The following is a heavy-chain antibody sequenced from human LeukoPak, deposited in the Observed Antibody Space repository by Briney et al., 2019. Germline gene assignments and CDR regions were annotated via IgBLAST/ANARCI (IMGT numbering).Heavy chain of an antibody. CDR3: ARANTAMVTLIPWFDP. D-gene: IGHD5-18*01. CDR1: GGSISSGGYY. Sequence: PSQTLSLTCTVSGGSISSGGYYWSWIRQHPGKGLEWIGYIYYSGSTYYNPSLKSRVTISVDTSKNQFSPKLSSVTAADTAVYYCARANTAMVTLIPWFDPWGQGTLVTVSS. V-gene: IGHV4-31*03. CDR2: IYYSGST. J-gene: IGHJ5*02.